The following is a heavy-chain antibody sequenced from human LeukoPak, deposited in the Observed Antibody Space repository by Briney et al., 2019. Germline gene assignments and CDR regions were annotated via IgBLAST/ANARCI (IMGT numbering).Heavy chain of an antibody. J-gene: IGHJ2*01. V-gene: IGHV4-39*07. D-gene: IGHD2-15*01. Sequence: PSETLSLTCTVSGGSISSSSYYWGWIRQPPGKGLEWIGSIYYSGSTYYNPSLKSRVTISVDTSKNQFSLKLSSVTAADTAVYYCVSGGSGGSWSYWYFDLWGRGTLVTVSS. CDR2: IYYSGST. CDR3: VSGGSGGSWSYWYFDL. CDR1: GGSISSSSYY.